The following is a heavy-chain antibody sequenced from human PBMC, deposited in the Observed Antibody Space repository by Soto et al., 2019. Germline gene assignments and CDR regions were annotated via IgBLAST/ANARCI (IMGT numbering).Heavy chain of an antibody. CDR2: INPNSGGT. J-gene: IGHJ4*02. Sequence: ASVKVSCKASGYTFTGYYMHWVRQAPGQGLEWMGWINPNSGGTNYAQKFQGWVTMTRDTSISTAYMELSRLRSDDTAVYYCARRYYDILTGYIFDYWGQGTLVTVSS. CDR3: ARRYYDILTGYIFDY. V-gene: IGHV1-2*04. D-gene: IGHD3-9*01. CDR1: GYTFTGYY.